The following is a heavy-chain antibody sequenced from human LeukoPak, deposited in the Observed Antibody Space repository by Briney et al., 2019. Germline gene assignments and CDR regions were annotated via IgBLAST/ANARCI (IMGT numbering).Heavy chain of an antibody. CDR3: AKGRGKDGQNLFDY. J-gene: IGHJ4*02. CDR1: GFTFSIYG. D-gene: IGHD5-24*01. Sequence: GGSLRLSCAASGFTFSIYGMHWVRQAPGKGLEWVTFIRSDGTKTHYADSVKGRFTISRDNSKNTLFLQIDNLRVDDTAVYYCAKGRGKDGQNLFDYWGQGTLITVSS. V-gene: IGHV3-30*02. CDR2: IRSDGTKT.